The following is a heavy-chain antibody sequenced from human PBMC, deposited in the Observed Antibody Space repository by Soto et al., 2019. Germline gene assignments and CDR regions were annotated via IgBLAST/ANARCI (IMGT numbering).Heavy chain of an antibody. CDR3: AREYYGLLTGYYTDY. CDR2: ISGDGVTT. V-gene: IGHV3-74*01. J-gene: IGHJ4*02. Sequence: VQLVESGGDLVQRGGSLRLSCAASGFPFSSYWMHWVRHTPGKGLDWVARISGDGVTTYYADSVTGRFTVSRDNAKSTLSLQISGLRAEDTAVYYCAREYYGLLTGYYTDYWGQGTLVSVSS. CDR1: GFPFSSYW. D-gene: IGHD3-9*01.